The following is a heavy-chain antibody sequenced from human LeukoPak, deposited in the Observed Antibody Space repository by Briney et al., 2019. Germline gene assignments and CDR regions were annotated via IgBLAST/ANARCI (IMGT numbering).Heavy chain of an antibody. CDR3: ARADYSSTWSHDYYYMDV. J-gene: IGHJ6*03. Sequence: SETLSLTCTVSGYSISSGYYWGWIRQPPGKGLEWIGSIYHSGSTYYNPSLKSRVTISVDTSKNQFSLKLSSVTAADTAVYYCARADYSSTWSHDYYYMDVWGKGTTVTISS. CDR2: IYHSGST. D-gene: IGHD6-13*01. CDR1: GYSISSGYY. V-gene: IGHV4-38-2*02.